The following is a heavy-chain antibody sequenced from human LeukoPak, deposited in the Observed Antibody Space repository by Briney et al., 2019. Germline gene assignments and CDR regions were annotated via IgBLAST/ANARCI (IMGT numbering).Heavy chain of an antibody. D-gene: IGHD1-1*01. V-gene: IGHV4-34*01. CDR2: INHSGST. Sequence: SETLSLTCAVYGGSFSGYYWSWIRQPPGKGLEWIGEINHSGSTNYNPSLTSRVTISVDTSKNQFSLKLSSVTAADTAVYYCARGHGGTTPWGQGTLVTVSS. CDR1: GGSFSGYY. J-gene: IGHJ5*02. CDR3: ARGHGGTTP.